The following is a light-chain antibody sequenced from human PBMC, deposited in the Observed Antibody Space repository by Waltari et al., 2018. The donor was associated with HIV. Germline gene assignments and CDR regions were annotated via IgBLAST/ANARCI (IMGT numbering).Light chain of an antibody. CDR1: ESIISY. V-gene: IGKV1-39*01. J-gene: IGKJ2*01. Sequence: DINMTQSPSSMSASVGDRLTITCRASESIISYLNWYHQSPGKAPTLLIFGTSTLQDGVPSRFSGSGSETEFALSIAGLQREDFGTYFCQQTFSPPRTFGPGT. CDR3: QQTFSPPRT. CDR2: GTS.